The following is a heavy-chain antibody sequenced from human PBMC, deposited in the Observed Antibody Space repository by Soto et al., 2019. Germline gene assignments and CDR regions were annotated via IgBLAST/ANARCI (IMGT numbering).Heavy chain of an antibody. CDR2: IYDDESST. D-gene: IGHD6-13*01. CDR1: GFTLSRYW. Sequence: GGSLRLSCAASGFTLSRYWMYWVRQAPGKGLVWVSHIYDDESSTDYADSVRGRFTISRDNAKNTLYLQMNNLRAEDTAVYYCARETSSSRGTYFDFWGQGIQVTVSS. J-gene: IGHJ4*02. CDR3: ARETSSSRGTYFDF. V-gene: IGHV3-74*01.